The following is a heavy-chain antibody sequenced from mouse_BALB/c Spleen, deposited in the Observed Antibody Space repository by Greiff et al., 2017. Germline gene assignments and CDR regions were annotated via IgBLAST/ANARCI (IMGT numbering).Heavy chain of an antibody. Sequence: EVQRVESGGGLVKPGGSLKLSCAASGFAFSSYDMSWVRQTPEKRLEWVAYISSGGGSTYYPDTVKGRFTISRDNAKNTLYLQMSSLKSEDTAMYYCARHRGYGNYEFAYWGQGTLVTVSA. CDR1: GFAFSSYD. CDR2: ISSGGGST. J-gene: IGHJ3*01. CDR3: ARHRGYGNYEFAY. V-gene: IGHV5-12-1*01. D-gene: IGHD2-10*02.